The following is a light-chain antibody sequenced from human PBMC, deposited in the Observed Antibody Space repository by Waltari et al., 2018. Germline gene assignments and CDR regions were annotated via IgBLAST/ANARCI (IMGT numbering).Light chain of an antibody. J-gene: IGKJ5*01. Sequence: DIQMTQSPSTLSASVGDSVTITCRASQSISTWLAWYHQRPGKAPKVLIYKASNLESGVPSRFSGSGSGTEFTLTISSLQPDDFATYYCQQYSDYSITFGQGTRLEIK. CDR2: KAS. CDR1: QSISTW. V-gene: IGKV1-5*03. CDR3: QQYSDYSIT.